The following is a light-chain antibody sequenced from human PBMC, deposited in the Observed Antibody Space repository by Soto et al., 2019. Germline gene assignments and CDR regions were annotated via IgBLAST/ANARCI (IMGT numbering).Light chain of an antibody. V-gene: IGKV3-11*01. Sequence: EIVLTQSPATLSLSPGERATLSCRASQSVSSYLAWYQQKPGQAPRLLIYDASNRATGIPARFSGSGSGTDFTLTIRSLEPVDFAVYYCQERSNWPPTFGQGPEVDIK. CDR3: QERSNWPPT. J-gene: IGKJ1*01. CDR2: DAS. CDR1: QSVSSY.